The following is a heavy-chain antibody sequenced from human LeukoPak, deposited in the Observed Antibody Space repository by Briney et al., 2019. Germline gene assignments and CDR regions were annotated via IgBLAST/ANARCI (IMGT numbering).Heavy chain of an antibody. D-gene: IGHD3-10*01. V-gene: IGHV4-39*01. CDR1: GGSLSSSSYY. CDR2: IYYSGST. CDR3: ASHPAILWYWEHLFDY. Sequence: SETLSLTCTVSGGSLSSSSYYWGWLRQPPGKGLEWIGSIYYSGSTYYNPSLKRRVTISEDTTKTQFFLELSSVTAEDTAVYYCASHPAILWYWEHLFDYWGQGTLVTVSS. J-gene: IGHJ4*02.